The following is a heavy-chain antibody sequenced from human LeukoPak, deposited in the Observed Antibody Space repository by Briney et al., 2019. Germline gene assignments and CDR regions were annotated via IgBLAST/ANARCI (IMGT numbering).Heavy chain of an antibody. J-gene: IGHJ4*02. CDR2: INPNSGGT. Sequence: ASVKVSCKASGYTFTSYYMHWVRQAPGQGLEWMGIINPNSGGTNYAQKFQGRVTMTRDTSISTAYMELSRLGSDDTAVYYCARGEGNWNYVRDYWGQGTLVTVSS. CDR1: GYTFTSYY. V-gene: IGHV1-2*02. CDR3: ARGEGNWNYVRDY. D-gene: IGHD1-7*01.